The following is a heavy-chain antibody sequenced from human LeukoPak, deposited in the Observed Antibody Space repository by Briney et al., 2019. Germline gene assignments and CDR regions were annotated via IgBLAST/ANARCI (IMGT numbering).Heavy chain of an antibody. CDR2: ISYDGSNK. Sequence: GGSLRLSCAASGFTFSGYSMNWVRQAPGKGLEWVAVISYDGSNKYYADSVKGRFTISRDNSKNTLYLQMNSLRAEDTAVFYCAGDGMTIHFFDFWGQGTLVTVSS. CDR1: GFTFSGYS. J-gene: IGHJ4*02. V-gene: IGHV3-30*03. CDR3: AGDGMTIHFFDF. D-gene: IGHD1-1*01.